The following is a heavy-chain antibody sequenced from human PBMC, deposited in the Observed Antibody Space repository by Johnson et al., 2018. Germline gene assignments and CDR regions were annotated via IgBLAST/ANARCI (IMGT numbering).Heavy chain of an antibody. D-gene: IGHD3-9*01. J-gene: IGHJ6*03. CDR1: GFTLSNYA. CDR3: SRDPYFDPGYYYYYMDV. V-gene: IGHV3-30-3*01. Sequence: QVQLVQSGGGVVQPGGSLRLSCAASGFTLSNYAVHWVRQAPGKGLEWVALISYDGNNKYYADSVKGRFTISRDNSKNTLSLNMNSLRAEETAVYYCSRDPYFDPGYYYYYMDVWDKGTTVTVSS. CDR2: ISYDGNNK.